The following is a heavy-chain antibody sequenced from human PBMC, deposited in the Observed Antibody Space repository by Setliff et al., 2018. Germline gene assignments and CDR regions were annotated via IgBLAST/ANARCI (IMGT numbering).Heavy chain of an antibody. V-gene: IGHV3-21*01. J-gene: IGHJ3*02. CDR2: ISRSSTYI. CDR1: GFTFSTHS. Sequence: GGSLRLSCAASGFTFSTHSMNWVRRAPGKGLEWVSSISRSSTYIYYADSMKGRFTISRDNAKNSLYLQMNSLRAEDTAVYYCASAGHSGSWFPFDAFHIWGQGTMVTVSS. D-gene: IGHD6-13*01. CDR3: ASAGHSGSWFPFDAFHI.